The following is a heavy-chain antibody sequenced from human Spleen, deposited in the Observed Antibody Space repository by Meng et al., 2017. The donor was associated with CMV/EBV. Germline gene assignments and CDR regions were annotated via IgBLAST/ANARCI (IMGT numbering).Heavy chain of an antibody. Sequence: GESLKISCKGSGYSFTTYWIGWVRQMPGKGLEWMGIIYPGDSETRYGPSFQGHVTISVDKSITTAFLQWSSLKASDTAMYYCGRSGGKLAYSSSWYGVDFWGQGTLVTV. CDR2: IYPGDSET. V-gene: IGHV5-51*01. CDR1: GYSFTTYW. CDR3: GRSGGKLAYSSSWYGVDF. D-gene: IGHD6-13*01. J-gene: IGHJ4*02.